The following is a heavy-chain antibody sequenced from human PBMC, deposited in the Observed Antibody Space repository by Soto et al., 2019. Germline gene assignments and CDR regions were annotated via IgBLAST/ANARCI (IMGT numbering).Heavy chain of an antibody. Sequence: GGSLRLSWVGSDFSLSGFYMSWVRQAPGKGLEWLSFISMSGSYKTYAACVEGRFTISRDNVKNILYLQMDSLRVEDTAVYYCASRGHCSNGQCHPFDYWGQGTQVTVSS. CDR2: ISMSGSYK. J-gene: IGHJ4*02. CDR3: ASRGHCSNGQCHPFDY. V-gene: IGHV3-11*06. D-gene: IGHD2-8*01. CDR1: DFSLSGFY.